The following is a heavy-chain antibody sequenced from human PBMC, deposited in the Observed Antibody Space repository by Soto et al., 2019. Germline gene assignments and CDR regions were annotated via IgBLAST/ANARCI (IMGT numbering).Heavy chain of an antibody. CDR2: INPNGGGT. CDR1: GYTFTSYG. CDR3: AREVVVGGIYGMDI. J-gene: IGHJ6*02. Sequence: GASVKVSCKASGYTFTSYGITWVRQAPGQGLEWMGWINPNGGGTNYAQKFQGWVTMTRDTSISTAYMELSRLKSDDTAVYYCAREVVVGGIYGMDIWGQGTTVTVSS. V-gene: IGHV1-2*04. D-gene: IGHD2-15*01.